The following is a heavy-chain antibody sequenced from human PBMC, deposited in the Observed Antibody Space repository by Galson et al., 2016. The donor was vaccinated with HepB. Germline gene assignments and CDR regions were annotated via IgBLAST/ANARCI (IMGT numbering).Heavy chain of an antibody. CDR3: ARGDHALEV. CDR2: INEDGTEK. V-gene: IGHV3-7*01. D-gene: IGHD1-14*01. CDR1: GLTFSRFW. J-gene: IGHJ6*02. Sequence: SLRLSCAVSGLTFSRFWMSWVRQAPGKGPEWVASINEDGTEKYHVDSATGRFTISRDNAKNAFYLQMNSLRDEDTAVYFCARGDHALEVWGQGTAVRVSS.